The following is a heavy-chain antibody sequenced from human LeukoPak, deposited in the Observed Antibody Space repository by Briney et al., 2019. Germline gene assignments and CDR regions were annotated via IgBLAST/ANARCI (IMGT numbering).Heavy chain of an antibody. CDR3: ARALPEASHTSFDY. J-gene: IGHJ4*02. CDR1: AFTVSSNF. V-gene: IGHV3-66*01. Sequence: GGSLRLSCATSAFTVSSNFMSWVRQAPGKALEWVSIVYTDDSTYYADSVKGRFTISRDNSKNTVYLHVNSLRADDTAVYFCARALPEASHTSFDYWGQGTLVTVSS. CDR2: VYTDDST. D-gene: IGHD2-2*01.